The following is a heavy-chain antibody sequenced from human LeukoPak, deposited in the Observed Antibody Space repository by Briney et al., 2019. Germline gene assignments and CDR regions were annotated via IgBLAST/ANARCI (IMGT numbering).Heavy chain of an antibody. Sequence: PGGSLRLSCSSSGFTVSSNYKRWVRQAPGKGLEWVSVIYSGGSTYYADSVKGRFTISRDNSKNTLYLQMNSLRAEDTAVYYCARSSGWPSDCDYWGQGTLVTVSS. CDR2: IYSGGST. CDR1: GFTVSSNY. CDR3: ARSSGWPSDCDY. D-gene: IGHD6-25*01. J-gene: IGHJ4*02. V-gene: IGHV3-53*01.